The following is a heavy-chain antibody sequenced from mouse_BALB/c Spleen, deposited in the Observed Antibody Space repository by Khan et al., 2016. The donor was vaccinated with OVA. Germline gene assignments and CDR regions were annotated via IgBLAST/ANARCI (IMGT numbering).Heavy chain of an antibody. J-gene: IGHJ3*01. CDR3: ARKDYYDYDPFPY. CDR2: INYSGNT. V-gene: IGHV3-2*02. D-gene: IGHD2-4*01. CDR1: GYSITSEYA. Sequence: QLEESGPGLVKPSQSLSLTCTVTGYSITSEYAWNWIRQFPGNKLEWMGYINYSGNTRFNPSLKSRTSITRDTSKNQFFLQLNSVTTEDTATYYCARKDYYDYDPFPYWGQGTLVTL.